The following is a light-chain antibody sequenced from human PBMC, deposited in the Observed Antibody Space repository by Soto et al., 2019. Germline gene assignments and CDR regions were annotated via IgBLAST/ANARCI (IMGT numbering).Light chain of an antibody. J-gene: IGLJ1*01. V-gene: IGLV2-14*01. Sequence: QSVLTQPASVSGSPGQSITISCTGTSSDVADYNYVSWYQQHPGKAPKLMISAVSNRPSGVSDHFSGSKSGNTASLTISGLQADDEADYYCSYMRNSLYVFGTGTKVTVL. CDR2: AVS. CDR1: SSDVADYNY. CDR3: SYMRNSLYV.